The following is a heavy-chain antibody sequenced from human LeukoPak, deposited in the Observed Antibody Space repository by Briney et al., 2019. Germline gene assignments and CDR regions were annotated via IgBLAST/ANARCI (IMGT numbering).Heavy chain of an antibody. J-gene: IGHJ6*03. V-gene: IGHV3-23*01. CDR1: GFTFSSYA. D-gene: IGHD1-26*01. CDR2: ISGSGGST. Sequence: GGSLRLSCAASGFTFSSYAMSWVRQAPGKGLEWVSAISGSGGSTYYADSLKGRFTISRDNSKNMLYLQVNSVTADDTAVYYCAKDPGDSVRGYYMDVWGKGTTVIVSS. CDR3: AKDPGDSVRGYYMDV.